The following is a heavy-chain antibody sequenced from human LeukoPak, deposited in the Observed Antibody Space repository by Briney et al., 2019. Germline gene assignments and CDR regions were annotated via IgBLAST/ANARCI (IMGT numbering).Heavy chain of an antibody. D-gene: IGHD3-10*01. Sequence: QPGGSLKLSCAASGFTFSGSAMHWVRQASGKGLEWVGRIRSKANSYATAYAASVKGRFTISRDDSKNTAYLQMNSLKTEDTAVYYCTRPMLYYYGSGSYSSVYYFDYWGQGTLATVSS. CDR2: IRSKANSYAT. J-gene: IGHJ4*02. CDR3: TRPMLYYYGSGSYSSVYYFDY. V-gene: IGHV3-73*01. CDR1: GFTFSGSA.